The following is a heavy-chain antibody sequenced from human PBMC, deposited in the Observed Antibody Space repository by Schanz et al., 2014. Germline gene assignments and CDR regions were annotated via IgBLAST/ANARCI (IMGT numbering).Heavy chain of an antibody. D-gene: IGHD2-15*01. V-gene: IGHV3-23*04. J-gene: IGHJ6*02. CDR3: AKGMGYCSGGTCCDYYYYGLDV. CDR2: ISGSGGST. CDR1: GFTFSRYA. Sequence: VQLVESGGGLVKPGGSLRLSCAASGFTFSRYAMSWVRQAPGKGLEWVSAISGSGGSTYYADSVKGRFTISRDNSKNTLYLQMNSLRAEDTAVYYCAKGMGYCSGGTCCDYYYYGLDVWGQGTTVTVSS.